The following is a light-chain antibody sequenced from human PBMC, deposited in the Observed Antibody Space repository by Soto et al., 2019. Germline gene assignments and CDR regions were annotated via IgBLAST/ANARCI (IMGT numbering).Light chain of an antibody. CDR2: GAS. J-gene: IGKJ1*01. CDR3: QQYNNWWT. Sequence: EIVMTQSPATLSVSPGERATLSCRASQSVSSNLAWYQQKPGQAPRLLIYGASTRATGIPARFSGSGSGTEFPLTSSRLQSEDFAVYYCQQYNNWWTFGQGTKVEIK. CDR1: QSVSSN. V-gene: IGKV3-15*01.